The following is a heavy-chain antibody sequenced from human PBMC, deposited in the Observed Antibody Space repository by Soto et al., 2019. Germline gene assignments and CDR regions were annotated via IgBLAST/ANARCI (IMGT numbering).Heavy chain of an antibody. V-gene: IGHV3-30*18. CDR2: ISFDGSSQ. D-gene: IGHD1-1*01. CDR1: GFMFHAYG. Sequence: QIQLVESGGGVVQPGRSLRLSCAASGFMFHAYGMHWVRQAPGNGLEWVAVISFDGSSQYYEESVKGRFTISRDNSKNTLYLQRDSLRAEDTAVYFCVKAGTMAGTGTTTRSFDIWGRGTMVTVSS. CDR3: VKAGTMAGTGTTTRSFDI. J-gene: IGHJ3*02.